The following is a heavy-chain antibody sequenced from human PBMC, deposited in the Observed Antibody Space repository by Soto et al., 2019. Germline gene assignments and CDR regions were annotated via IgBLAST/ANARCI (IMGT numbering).Heavy chain of an antibody. CDR2: IYDRGST. V-gene: IGHV4-30-4*01. CDR1: GGSISSGDYY. CDR3: ARGLSGDKVDY. D-gene: IGHD7-27*01. J-gene: IGHJ4*02. Sequence: QVQLQESGPGLVKPSQTLSLTCTVSGGSISSGDYYWSWIRQSPGKGLEWIGHIYDRGSTYSNPSLNSRVFILVDTSKNQFSLNLNSVTAAATAVYYCARGLSGDKVDYWGRGTLVTVSS.